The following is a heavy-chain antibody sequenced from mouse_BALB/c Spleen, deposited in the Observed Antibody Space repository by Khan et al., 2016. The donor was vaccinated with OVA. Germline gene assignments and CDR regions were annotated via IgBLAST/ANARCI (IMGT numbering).Heavy chain of an antibody. CDR1: GYTFTSYT. CDR3: VRDGDDHRNDGWFAY. CDR2: IIPSNGYT. J-gene: IGHJ3*01. Sequence: QVQLKESGAELARPGASVKLSCKASGYTFTSYTIHWIKPRPGQGLEWIGYIIPSNGYTNYNQKFKNKATLTTDKSSTTAYLQLSSLTSDDSAVYNCVRDGDDHRNDGWFAYWGQGTLVTVSA. V-gene: IGHV1-4*01. D-gene: IGHD2-12*01.